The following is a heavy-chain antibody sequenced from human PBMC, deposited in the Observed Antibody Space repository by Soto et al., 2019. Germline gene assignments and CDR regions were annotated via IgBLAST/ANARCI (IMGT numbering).Heavy chain of an antibody. CDR2: IYYSGST. V-gene: IGHV4-59*01. D-gene: IGHD2-15*01. CDR3: ARVGSHPAEYFQH. CDR1: GGSTSSYC. J-gene: IGHJ1*01. Sequence: PLEALSLTWSGSGGSTSSYCYSWIRQPPGKGLEWIGYIYYSGSTNYNPSLKSRVTISVDTSKNQFSLKLSSVTAADTAVYYCARVGSHPAEYFQHWGQGTLVTVS.